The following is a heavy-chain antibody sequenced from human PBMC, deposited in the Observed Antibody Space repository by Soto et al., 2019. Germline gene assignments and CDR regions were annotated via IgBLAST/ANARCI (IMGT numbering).Heavy chain of an antibody. V-gene: IGHV3-15*01. CDR1: GFTFSHAW. Sequence: GGSLRLSCAASGFTFSHAWMSWVRQAPGKGLEWVGRIKSKADGETKDYGAPVRGRFTISRDDSQDILYLHMNSLRIEDTAVYYCCVIKRRDQYSTSGYWFDPWGPGTLVTSPQ. J-gene: IGHJ5*02. CDR3: CVIKRRDQYSTSGYWFDP. CDR2: IKSKADGETK. D-gene: IGHD4-4*01.